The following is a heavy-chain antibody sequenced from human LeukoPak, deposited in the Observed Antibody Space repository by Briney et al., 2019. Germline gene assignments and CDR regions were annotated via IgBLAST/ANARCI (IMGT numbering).Heavy chain of an antibody. Sequence: ASVKVSCKASGYTFTGYYMHWVRQAPGQGVEWMGWINPNSGGTNYAQKFQGRVTMTRDTSISTAYMELSRLRSDDTAVYYCARQTAAGIRELDYWGQGTLVTVSS. CDR3: ARQTAAGIRELDY. D-gene: IGHD6-13*01. V-gene: IGHV1-2*02. CDR2: INPNSGGT. J-gene: IGHJ4*02. CDR1: GYTFTGYY.